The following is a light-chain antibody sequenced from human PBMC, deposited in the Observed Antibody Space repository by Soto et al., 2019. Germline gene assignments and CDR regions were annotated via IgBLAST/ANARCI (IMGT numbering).Light chain of an antibody. J-gene: IGKJ4*01. Sequence: EIVLTQSPATLSLSPGERATLSCRASQSVSSQLAWYQQKPGQPPRLLIYEASNRATGIPARFSGSGSGTDFTLTISSLEPEDFALYYCQQRSNWPLTFGGGTQVEIK. V-gene: IGKV3-11*01. CDR3: QQRSNWPLT. CDR2: EAS. CDR1: QSVSSQ.